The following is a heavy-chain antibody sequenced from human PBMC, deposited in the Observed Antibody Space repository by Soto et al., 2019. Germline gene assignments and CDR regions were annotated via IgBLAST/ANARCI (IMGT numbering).Heavy chain of an antibody. CDR1: GFTFSSYA. CDR3: AKDIRYYYDSSGYYFDY. CDR2: ISGSGGST. V-gene: IGHV3-23*01. D-gene: IGHD3-22*01. Sequence: GGSLRLSCAASGFTFSSYAMSWVRQAPGKGLEWVSAISGSGGSTYYADSVKGRFTISRDNSKNTLYLQMNSLRAEDTAVYYCAKDIRYYYDSSGYYFDYWGQGTLVTVSS. J-gene: IGHJ4*02.